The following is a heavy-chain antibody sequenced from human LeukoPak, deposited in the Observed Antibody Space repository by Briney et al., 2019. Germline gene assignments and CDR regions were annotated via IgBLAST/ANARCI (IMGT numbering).Heavy chain of an antibody. CDR1: GFTFSSYG. D-gene: IGHD1-26*01. V-gene: IGHV3-30*18. CDR2: ISYDGSNK. Sequence: QPGRSLRLSCAASGFTFSSYGMHWVRQAPGKGLEWVAVISYDGSNKYYADSVKGRFTISRDNSKNTLYLQMNSLRAEDTAVYYCAKDLRGVGATRGMDVWGQGTTVTVSS. J-gene: IGHJ6*02. CDR3: AKDLRGVGATRGMDV.